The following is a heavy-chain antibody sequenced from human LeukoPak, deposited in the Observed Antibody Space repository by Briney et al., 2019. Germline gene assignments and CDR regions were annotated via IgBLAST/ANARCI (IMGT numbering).Heavy chain of an antibody. J-gene: IGHJ5*02. D-gene: IGHD6-19*01. Sequence: GGSLRLSCAVSGFTFSNYAMSWVRQTPARGLEWVSSINEVGDDTNYVDSVRGRFTVSRDSSKNTLYLQLNSLRAEDTALYYCSKRGPNTGWHFFDHWGPGTLVIVS. CDR1: GFTFSNYA. CDR3: SKRGPNTGWHFFDH. CDR2: INEVGDDT. V-gene: IGHV3-23*01.